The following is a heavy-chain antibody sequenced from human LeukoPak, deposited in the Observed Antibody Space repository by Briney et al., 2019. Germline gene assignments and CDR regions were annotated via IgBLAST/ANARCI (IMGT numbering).Heavy chain of an antibody. CDR3: ARDLSATWYSLGY. V-gene: IGHV3-20*04. Sequence: GSAGSLRLSCVGAGLSNSDYGMSWVRQVPGKGLKWVSGIDWSGAASEYADSVKGRFTISRDNAKNSLYLQMNTLRPEDTGVYYCARDLSATWYSLGYWGQGTLVTVSS. CDR1: GLSNSDYG. D-gene: IGHD2-21*02. J-gene: IGHJ4*02. CDR2: IDWSGAAS.